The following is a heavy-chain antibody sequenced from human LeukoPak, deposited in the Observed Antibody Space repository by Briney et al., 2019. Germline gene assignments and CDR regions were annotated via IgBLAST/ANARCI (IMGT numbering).Heavy chain of an antibody. CDR2: INHSGST. CDR1: GGPFSGYY. Sequence: SETLSLTCAVYGGPFSGYYWSWIRQPPGKGLEWIGEINHSGSTNYNPSLKSRVTISVDTSKNQFSLKLSSVTAADTAVYYCARSATAIAVAGYDYWGQGTLVTVSS. D-gene: IGHD6-19*01. CDR3: ARSATAIAVAGYDY. V-gene: IGHV4-34*01. J-gene: IGHJ4*02.